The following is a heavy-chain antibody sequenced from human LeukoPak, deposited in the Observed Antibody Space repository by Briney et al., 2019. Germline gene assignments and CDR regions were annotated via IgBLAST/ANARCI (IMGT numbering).Heavy chain of an antibody. V-gene: IGHV3-9*01. J-gene: IGHJ6*02. CDR1: GFIFDDYA. CDR3: AKDIRAGNEGPYYYYYYGMDV. Sequence: GGSLRLSCAASGFIFDDYAMHWVRQAPGKGLEWVSGISYNGDITGYADSVRGRFTISRDNAKNSLYLQMNSLRAEDTAFYYCAKDIRAGNEGPYYYYYYGMDVWGQGTTLTVSS. CDR2: ISYNGDIT. D-gene: IGHD1-1*01.